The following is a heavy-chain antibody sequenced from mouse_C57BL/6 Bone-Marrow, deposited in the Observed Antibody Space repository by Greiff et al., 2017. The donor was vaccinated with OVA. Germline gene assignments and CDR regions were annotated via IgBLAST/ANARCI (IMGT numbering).Heavy chain of an antibody. CDR3: ARAITTVVAEYFDV. CDR1: GYSITSGYD. J-gene: IGHJ1*03. D-gene: IGHD1-1*01. V-gene: IGHV3-1*01. Sequence: EVKVVESGPGMVKPSQSLSLTCTVTGYSITSGYDWHWIRHFPGNKLEWMGYISYSGSTNYNPSLKSRISITHDTSKNHFFLKLNSVTTEDTATYYCARAITTVVAEYFDVWGTGTTVTVSS. CDR2: ISYSGST.